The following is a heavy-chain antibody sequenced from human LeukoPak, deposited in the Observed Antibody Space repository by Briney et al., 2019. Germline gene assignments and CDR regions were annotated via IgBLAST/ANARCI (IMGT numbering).Heavy chain of an antibody. CDR3: ARDPYYDSSGYYFGY. V-gene: IGHV4-61*02. CDR2: IYTSGST. J-gene: IGHJ4*02. D-gene: IGHD3-22*01. Sequence: SETLSLTCTVSGGSISSGSYYWSWIRQPAGKGLEWIGRIYTSGSTNYNPSLKSRVTISVDTSKNQFSLKLTSVTAADTAVYYCARDPYYDSSGYYFGYWGQGTLVTVSS. CDR1: GGSISSGSYY.